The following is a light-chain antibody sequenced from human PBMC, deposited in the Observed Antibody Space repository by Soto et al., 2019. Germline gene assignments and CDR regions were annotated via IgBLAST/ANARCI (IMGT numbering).Light chain of an antibody. CDR2: AAS. CDR3: LQVYSFPRT. CDR1: QDIGSR. Sequence: DIQMTQSPSSVSASIGDRVTITCRASQDIGSRLAWFQHKPGKVPKYMIQAASSLQGGVPSTFSGSGSGTDFTLTINTLHPEDFATYYCLQVYSFPRTFGQGTKV. V-gene: IGKV1-12*01. J-gene: IGKJ1*01.